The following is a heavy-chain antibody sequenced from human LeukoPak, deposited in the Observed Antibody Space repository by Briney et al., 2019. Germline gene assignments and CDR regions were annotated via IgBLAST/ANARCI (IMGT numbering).Heavy chain of an antibody. V-gene: IGHV4-61*08. CDR1: GGSISSDGYY. J-gene: IGHJ3*02. D-gene: IGHD6-6*01. CDR3: AREDQLVGAFDI. Sequence: SETLSLTCTVSGGSISSDGYYWSWIRQPPGKGLEWIGYIYYSGSTNYNPSLKSRVTISVDTSKNQFSLKLSSVTAADTAVYYCAREDQLVGAFDIWGQGTMVTVSS. CDR2: IYYSGST.